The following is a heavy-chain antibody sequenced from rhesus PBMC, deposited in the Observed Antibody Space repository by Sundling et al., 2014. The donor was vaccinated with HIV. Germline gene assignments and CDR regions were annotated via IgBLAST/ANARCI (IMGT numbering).Heavy chain of an antibody. CDR3: ARGFWSSSYWSSVSYYGLDS. D-gene: IGHD2-15*01. CDR2: VYGNSGST. CDR1: GGSISDYYY. V-gene: IGHV4-106*01. J-gene: IGHJ6*01. Sequence: QVQVQESGPGLVKPSETLSLTCAVYGGSISDYYYWAWIRQPPGEGLEWLGFVYGNSGSTNYNPSLKSRVTISLDASKNHFSLKLGSVTAADTAVYYCARGFWSSSYWSSVSYYGLDSWAKGSSSPSPQ.